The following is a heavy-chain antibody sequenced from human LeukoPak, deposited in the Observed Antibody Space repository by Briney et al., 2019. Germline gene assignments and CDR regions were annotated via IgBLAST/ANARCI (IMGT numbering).Heavy chain of an antibody. V-gene: IGHV1-18*01. CDR3: AGDNSVALIDF. CDR1: GYTFTNYG. Sequence: ASVKVSCKASGYTFTNYGISWVRQAPGQGLEWMGWISANNGKTDYAQKVQGRLTMTTDTSTSTAYMELRSLTSDDTAVYYCAGDNSVALIDFWGQGTLVTVSS. J-gene: IGHJ4*02. CDR2: ISANNGKT. D-gene: IGHD4-23*01.